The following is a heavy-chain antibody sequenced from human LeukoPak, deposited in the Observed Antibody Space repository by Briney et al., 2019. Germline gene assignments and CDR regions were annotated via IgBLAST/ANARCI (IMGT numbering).Heavy chain of an antibody. D-gene: IGHD6-19*01. V-gene: IGHV3-30-3*01. J-gene: IGHJ4*02. Sequence: GRSLRLSCAASGFTFSSYAMHWVRQATGKGLEWVAVISYDGSNKYYADSVKGRFTISRDNSKNTLYLQMNSLRAEDTAVYYCARDLYSSGWFDYWGQGTLVTVSS. CDR1: GFTFSSYA. CDR3: ARDLYSSGWFDY. CDR2: ISYDGSNK.